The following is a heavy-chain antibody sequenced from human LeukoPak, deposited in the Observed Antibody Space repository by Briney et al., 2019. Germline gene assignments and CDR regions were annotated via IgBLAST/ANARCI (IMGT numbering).Heavy chain of an antibody. Sequence: GGSLRLSCAASGFTVSSYGMHWVRQAPGKGLEWVAVIWYDGSNKYYADSVKGRFTISRDNSKNTLYLQMNSLRAEDTAVYYCARGVVAGPYNWFDPWGQGTLVTVSS. CDR2: IWYDGSNK. CDR1: GFTVSSYG. D-gene: IGHD6-19*01. V-gene: IGHV3-33*08. J-gene: IGHJ5*02. CDR3: ARGVVAGPYNWFDP.